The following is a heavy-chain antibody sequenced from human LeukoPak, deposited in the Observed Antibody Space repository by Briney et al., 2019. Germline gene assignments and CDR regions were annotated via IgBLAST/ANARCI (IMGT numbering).Heavy chain of an antibody. J-gene: IGHJ4*02. CDR2: ISFDGSNK. CDR1: GFTFSSYG. Sequence: GGSLRLSCAASGFTFSSYGMYWVRQAPGKGLEWVAVISFDGSNKYYADSVRGRFTVSRDNSKDTLYLQMNSLRAEDTAVYYCANDEIGAVAGLLDYWGQGILVTVSS. V-gene: IGHV3-30*18. CDR3: ANDEIGAVAGLLDY. D-gene: IGHD6-19*01.